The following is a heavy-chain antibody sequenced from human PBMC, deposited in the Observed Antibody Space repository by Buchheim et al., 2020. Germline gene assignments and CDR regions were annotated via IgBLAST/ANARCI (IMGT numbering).Heavy chain of an antibody. Sequence: EVQLVESGGGLVQPGGSLRLSCAASGFTFSSYEMNWVRQAPGKGLEWVSYISSSGSTIYYADSVKGRFNISRDNAKNSLYLQMNSLRAEDTAVYYCARGVRSRYQLLYWFDPWGQGTL. D-gene: IGHD2-2*01. CDR3: ARGVRSRYQLLYWFDP. CDR1: GFTFSSYE. CDR2: ISSSGSTI. J-gene: IGHJ5*02. V-gene: IGHV3-48*03.